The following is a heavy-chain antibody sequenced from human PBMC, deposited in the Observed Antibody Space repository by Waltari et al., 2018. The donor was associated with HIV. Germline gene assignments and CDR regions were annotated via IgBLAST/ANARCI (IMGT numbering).Heavy chain of an antibody. CDR3: ARIYPDYYDSSGYRPYFDY. D-gene: IGHD3-22*01. CDR2: INHSGST. V-gene: IGHV4-34*01. Sequence: QVQLQQWGAGLLKPSETLSLTCAVYGGSFSGYYWSWIRQPPGKGLEWIGEINHSGSTNSNPALKSRVTISVDTSKNQFSLKRSSVTAADTAVYYCARIYPDYYDSSGYRPYFDYWGQGTLVTVSS. CDR1: GGSFSGYY. J-gene: IGHJ4*02.